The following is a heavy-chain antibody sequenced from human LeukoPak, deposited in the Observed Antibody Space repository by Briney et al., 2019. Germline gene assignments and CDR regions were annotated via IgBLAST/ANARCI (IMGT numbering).Heavy chain of an antibody. V-gene: IGHV4-34*01. CDR2: INHSGST. J-gene: IGHJ4*02. CDR3: ARRPYGSGSYLNY. Sequence: PSETLSLTCAVYGGSFSGYYWSWIRQPPGKGLEWIGEINHSGSTNYNPSLKSRVTISVDTSKNQFSLKLSSVTAADTAVYYCARRPYGSGSYLNYWGQGTLVTVSS. D-gene: IGHD3-10*01. CDR1: GGSFSGYY.